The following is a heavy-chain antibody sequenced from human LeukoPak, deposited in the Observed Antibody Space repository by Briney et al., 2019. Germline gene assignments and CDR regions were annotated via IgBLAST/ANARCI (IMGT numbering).Heavy chain of an antibody. CDR2: IYYSKNT. Sequence: SETLSLTCTVSGGSISSSSAYWGWIRQPPGKGLEWIGSIYYSKNTYYNPSVKSRVTISADTSKNQFSLTLGSVSATDTAVYYCVSPRGFSYGYFDYWGQGTLVTVPS. J-gene: IGHJ4*02. CDR1: GGSISSSSAY. D-gene: IGHD5-18*01. CDR3: VSPRGFSYGYFDY. V-gene: IGHV4-39*01.